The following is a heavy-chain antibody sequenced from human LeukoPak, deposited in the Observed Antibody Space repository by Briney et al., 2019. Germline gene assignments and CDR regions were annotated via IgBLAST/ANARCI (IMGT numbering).Heavy chain of an antibody. Sequence: GGSLRLSCAASGFTVSTNYISWVRQAPGKGLEWVSIIFSAGNTYYADSVEGRFTISRDNSKNTLYLQMNSLSAEDTALYFCARASPGGYYFDYWGQGTQVTVSS. CDR1: GFTVSTNY. V-gene: IGHV3-53*01. D-gene: IGHD1-14*01. CDR2: IFSAGNT. J-gene: IGHJ4*02. CDR3: ARASPGGYYFDY.